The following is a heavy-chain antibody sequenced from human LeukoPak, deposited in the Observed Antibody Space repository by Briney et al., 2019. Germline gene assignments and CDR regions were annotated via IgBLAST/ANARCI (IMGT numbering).Heavy chain of an antibody. J-gene: IGHJ4*02. CDR2: IKAKAHGGTI. Sequence: PGGSLRLSCAASGFTFRTYSMDWVRQAPGKGLEWVGRIKAKAHGGTIEYAAPVKGRFTISRDDSKNTLYLQMNSLKTEDTAVYYCTTDGVGVEGATYDNWGQGTLVSVSS. CDR1: GFTFRTYS. CDR3: TTDGVGVEGATYDN. D-gene: IGHD1-26*01. V-gene: IGHV3-15*01.